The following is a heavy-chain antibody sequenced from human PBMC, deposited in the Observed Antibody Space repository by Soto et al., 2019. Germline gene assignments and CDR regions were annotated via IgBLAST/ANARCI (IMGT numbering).Heavy chain of an antibody. CDR1: GGSISSSSYY. Sequence: SEILSLTCTVSGGSISSSSYYWGWIRQPPGKGLEWIGSIYYSGSTYYNPSLKSRVTISVDTSKNQFSLKLSSVTAADTAVYYCARHGHXDFWSGYYPKGHFDYWGQGTLVTVSS. CDR3: ARHGHXDFWSGYYPKGHFDY. CDR2: IYYSGST. V-gene: IGHV4-39*01. D-gene: IGHD3-3*01. J-gene: IGHJ4*02.